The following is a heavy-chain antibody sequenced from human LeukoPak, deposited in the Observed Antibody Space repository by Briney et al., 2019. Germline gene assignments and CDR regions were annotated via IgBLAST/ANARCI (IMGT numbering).Heavy chain of an antibody. Sequence: ASVKVSCKASGYTFTGYYMHWVRQAPGQGLEWMGWINPNSGGTNYAQKFQGRVTMTRDTSISTAYMELSRLRSDDTAVYYCARVVLRRAFWDSGPPRRDVWGQGTTVTVSS. CDR2: INPNSGGT. V-gene: IGHV1-2*02. D-gene: IGHD3/OR15-3a*01. CDR3: ARVVLRRAFWDSGPPRRDV. J-gene: IGHJ6*02. CDR1: GYTFTGYY.